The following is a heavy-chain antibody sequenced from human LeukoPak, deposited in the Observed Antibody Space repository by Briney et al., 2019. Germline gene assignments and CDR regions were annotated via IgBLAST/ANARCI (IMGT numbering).Heavy chain of an antibody. CDR2: ISSSSNYI. D-gene: IGHD3-10*01. CDR1: GLTSSSYS. Sequence: KPGGSLRLSCAASGLTSSSYSMNCVRQAPGKGLEWVSSISSSSNYIDYADSVRGRFTISRDNAQNSLYLQMNSLRAEDTAAYYCARGGLWFGEFGNYGMDVWGQGTTVTVSS. V-gene: IGHV3-21*01. CDR3: ARGGLWFGEFGNYGMDV. J-gene: IGHJ6*02.